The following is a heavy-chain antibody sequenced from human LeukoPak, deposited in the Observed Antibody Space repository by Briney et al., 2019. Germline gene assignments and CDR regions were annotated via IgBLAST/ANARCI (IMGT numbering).Heavy chain of an antibody. J-gene: IGHJ4*02. D-gene: IGHD6-19*01. CDR1: GGSIRSSSYY. CDR2: IYYSGTT. Sequence: SETLSLTCTVSGGSIRSSSYYWGWLRQPPGTGLDWIGTIYYSGTTYYNPSLKSRVTTSVDTSKNQFSLKLSSVTAADTAVYYCARSPLGGSGWYFDYWGQGTLVTVSS. CDR3: ARSPLGGSGWYFDY. V-gene: IGHV4-39*07.